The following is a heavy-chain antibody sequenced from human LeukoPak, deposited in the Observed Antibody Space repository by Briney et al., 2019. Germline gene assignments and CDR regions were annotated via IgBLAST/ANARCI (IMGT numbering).Heavy chain of an antibody. CDR2: IDPPGNDK. CDR3: ASQGEKGIDY. Sequence: GGSLRLSCAASGFTLSHYYMHWVRQAPGKGLVWVSRIDPPGNDKNYADAVKGRFTISRDYAHNTLYLQMNSLRAEDTAVYYCASQGEKGIDYWGQGTLVTASS. CDR1: GFTLSHYY. D-gene: IGHD1-26*01. J-gene: IGHJ4*02. V-gene: IGHV3-74*01.